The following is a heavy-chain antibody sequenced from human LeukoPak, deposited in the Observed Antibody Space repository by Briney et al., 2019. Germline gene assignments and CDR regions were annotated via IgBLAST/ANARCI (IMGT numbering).Heavy chain of an antibody. CDR2: ISSSSHYI. D-gene: IGHD3-10*01. V-gene: IGHV3-21*01. J-gene: IGHJ6*02. CDR1: GFTFSASS. CDR3: ARGFGRFGELYEHYYHLMDA. Sequence: GGSLRLSCAASGFTFSASSMNWVRQAPGKGLEWASSISSSSHYIFYADSLKGRSTISRDNAKNSLYLQMNSLRAEDTAVYYCARGFGRFGELYEHYYHLMDAWGQGTTVTVSS.